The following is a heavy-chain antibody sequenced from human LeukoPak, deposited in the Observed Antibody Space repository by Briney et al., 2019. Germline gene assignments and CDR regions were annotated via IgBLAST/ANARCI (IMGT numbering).Heavy chain of an antibody. J-gene: IGHJ4*02. V-gene: IGHV4-59*01. CDR1: GGSISSYY. D-gene: IGHD2-15*01. CDR2: IYYSGST. Sequence: SETLSLTCTVSGGSISSYYWSWIRQPPGKGLEWIGYIYYSGSTNYNPSLKSQVTISVDTSKNQFSLKLSSVTAADTAVYYCARSSRGYCSGGSCYGFDYWGQGTLVTVSS. CDR3: ARSSRGYCSGGSCYGFDY.